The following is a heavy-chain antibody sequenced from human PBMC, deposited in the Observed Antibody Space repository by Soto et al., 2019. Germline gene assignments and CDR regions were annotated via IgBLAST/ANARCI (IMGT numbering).Heavy chain of an antibody. CDR2: IYPGDSDT. J-gene: IGHJ6*02. V-gene: IGHV5-51*01. Sequence: PGESLKISCKGSGYSFTSYWIGWVRQMPGKGLEWMGIIYPGDSDTRYSPSFQGQVTISADKSISTAYLQWSSLKASDTAMYYCARTPYSSSWSYHGMDVWGQGTTVTVSS. CDR1: GYSFTSYW. CDR3: ARTPYSSSWSYHGMDV. D-gene: IGHD6-13*01.